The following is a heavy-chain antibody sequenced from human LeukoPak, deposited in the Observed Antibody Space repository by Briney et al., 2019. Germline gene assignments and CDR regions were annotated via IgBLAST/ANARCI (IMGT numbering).Heavy chain of an antibody. CDR1: GFTFSSYS. V-gene: IGHV3-21*01. CDR2: ISSSSSYI. Sequence: GGSLRLSCAASGFTFSSYSMNWVRQAPGKGLEWVSSISSSSSYIYYADSVKGRFTISRDNAKNSLYLQMNSLRAEDTAVYYCARSLRGIAAADTDYWGQGTLVTVSS. D-gene: IGHD6-13*01. CDR3: ARSLRGIAAADTDY. J-gene: IGHJ4*02.